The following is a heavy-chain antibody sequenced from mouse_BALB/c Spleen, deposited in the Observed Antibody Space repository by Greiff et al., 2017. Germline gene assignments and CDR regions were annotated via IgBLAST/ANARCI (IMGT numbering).Heavy chain of an antibody. CDR2: INPNNGGT. CDR1: GYTFTDYN. Sequence: EVQLQQSGPELVKPGASVKIPCKASGYTFTDYNMDWVKQSHGKSLEWIGDINPNNGGTIYNQKFKGKATLTVDKSSSTAYMQLSSPTSEDSAVYYCARYRLYYFDYWGQGTTLTVSS. CDR3: ARYRLYYFDY. V-gene: IGHV1-18*01. J-gene: IGHJ2*01.